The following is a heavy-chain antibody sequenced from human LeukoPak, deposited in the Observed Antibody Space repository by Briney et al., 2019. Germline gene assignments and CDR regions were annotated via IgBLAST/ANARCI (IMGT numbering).Heavy chain of an antibody. D-gene: IGHD1-26*01. Sequence: PGGSLRLSCAASGFTFSNAWMSWVRQAPGKGLEWVANIQEDGSGKHYVDSVKGRFTISRDNAKNSLYLQINSLKAEDTAVYYCARDSLYSGSLSTFDYWGQGTLVTVSS. CDR3: ARDSLYSGSLSTFDY. V-gene: IGHV3-7*01. J-gene: IGHJ4*02. CDR2: IQEDGSGK. CDR1: GFTFSNAW.